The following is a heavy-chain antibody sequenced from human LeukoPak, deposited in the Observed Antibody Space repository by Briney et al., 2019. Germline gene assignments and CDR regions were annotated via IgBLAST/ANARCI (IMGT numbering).Heavy chain of an antibody. D-gene: IGHD1-26*01. CDR3: ARQGGSPDWFDP. J-gene: IGHJ5*02. CDR1: GGSISSSAYY. CDR2: LYYSGST. Sequence: SETLSLTCTVSGGSISSSAYYWGWIRQPPGKGLEWIGSLYYSGSTYYNPSLKSRVTISVDTSKKQFSLKLTSVTAADTAVYYCARQGGSPDWFDPWGQGTLVTVSS. V-gene: IGHV4-39*01.